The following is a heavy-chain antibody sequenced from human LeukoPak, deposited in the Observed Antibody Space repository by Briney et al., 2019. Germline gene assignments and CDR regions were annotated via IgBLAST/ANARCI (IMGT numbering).Heavy chain of an antibody. V-gene: IGHV4-38-2*02. Sequence: SETLSLTCTVSGGSISSGYYWGWIRQPPGKGLEWIATIDYSGSTYYNPSLKSQVTISVETSRNQFSLKLSSVTAADTAVYYCARSKWASSSSGIDYWGQGTLVSVSS. D-gene: IGHD6-6*01. CDR1: GGSISSGYY. J-gene: IGHJ4*02. CDR3: ARSKWASSSSGIDY. CDR2: IDYSGST.